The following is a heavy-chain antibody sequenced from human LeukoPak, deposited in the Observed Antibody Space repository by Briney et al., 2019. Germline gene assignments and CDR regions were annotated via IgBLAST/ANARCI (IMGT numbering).Heavy chain of an antibody. CDR2: ISSNGGSA. J-gene: IGHJ6*04. D-gene: IGHD3-10*01. V-gene: IGHV3-64D*06. CDR1: GFTFSSYA. Sequence: GGSLRLSCSASGFTFSSYAMHWVRQAPGKGLEYVSAISSNGGSAYYADSVKGRFTISRDNSKNTLYLQMSSLRAEDTAVYYCVKDGGAGYYGSGSYYNYYYYYGMDVWGKGTTVTVSS. CDR3: VKDGGAGYYGSGSYYNYYYYYGMDV.